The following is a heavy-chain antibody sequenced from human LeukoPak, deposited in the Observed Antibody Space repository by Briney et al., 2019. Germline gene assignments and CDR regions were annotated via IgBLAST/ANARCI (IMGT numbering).Heavy chain of an antibody. CDR3: ARRSYDFWSGSGPFDY. CDR1: GYSISSGYY. CDR2: IYHSGST. V-gene: IGHV4-38-2*02. D-gene: IGHD3-3*01. J-gene: IGHJ4*02. Sequence: PSETLSLTCTVSGYSISSGYYWGWIRQPPGKGLEWIGSIYHSGSTYYNPSLKSRVTISVDTSKNQFSLKLSSVTAADTAVYYCARRSYDFWSGSGPFDYWGQGTLVTVSS.